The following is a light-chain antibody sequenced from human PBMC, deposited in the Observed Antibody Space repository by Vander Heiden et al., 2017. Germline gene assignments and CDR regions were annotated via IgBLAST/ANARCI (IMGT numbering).Light chain of an antibody. Sequence: QSVLTQPPSPSRPPGPRVTSSSSGSSSNIGSNNGNWYQQPPGTAPKLLIYSNNQRPAGVPDRFSGSKSGTAASLATSGLQSEDEADYYCAAGDDSRNAWVFGGGTKLTVL. J-gene: IGLJ3*02. CDR2: SNN. CDR1: SSNIGSNN. CDR3: AAGDDSRNAWV. V-gene: IGLV1-44*01.